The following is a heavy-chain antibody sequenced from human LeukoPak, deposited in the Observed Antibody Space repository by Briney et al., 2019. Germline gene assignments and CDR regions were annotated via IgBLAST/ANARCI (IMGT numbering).Heavy chain of an antibody. CDR3: AKDPGSGSYDY. CDR1: GFSVSNNY. D-gene: IGHD1-26*01. V-gene: IGHV3-23*01. CDR2: ISGSGGST. J-gene: IGHJ4*02. Sequence: AGGSLRLSCVTSGFSVSNNYMSWVRQAPGKGLEWVSAISGSGGSTYYADSVKGRFTISRDNSKNTLYLQMNSLRAEDTAVYYCAKDPGSGSYDYWGQGTLVTVFS.